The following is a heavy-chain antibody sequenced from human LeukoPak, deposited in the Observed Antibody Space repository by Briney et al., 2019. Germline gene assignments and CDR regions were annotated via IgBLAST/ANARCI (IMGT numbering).Heavy chain of an antibody. CDR1: GGTFSSYA. CDR2: IIPIFGTA. V-gene: IGHV1-69*01. J-gene: IGHJ3*02. Sequence: GSSVKVSCKASGGTFSSYAISWVRQAPGQGLEWMGGIIPIFGTANYAQKFQGRVTITADESTSTAYVELSSLRSEDTAVYYCARGLGYCSSTSCLNDAFDIWGQGTMVTVSS. CDR3: ARGLGYCSSTSCLNDAFDI. D-gene: IGHD2-2*01.